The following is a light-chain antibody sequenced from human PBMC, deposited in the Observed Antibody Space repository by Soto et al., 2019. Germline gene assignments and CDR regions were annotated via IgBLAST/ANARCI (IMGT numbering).Light chain of an antibody. CDR3: PQRSDWPLT. CDR1: QSVSSD. CDR2: DAS. Sequence: EIVLTQSPATLSLSPGERATLSCRASQSVSSDLAWYQQKPGQAPRLLIYDASNRATGIPARFSGSGSGTDFTLTISSLEPEDFAVYYCPQRSDWPLTFGGGTKVEIK. V-gene: IGKV3-11*01. J-gene: IGKJ4*01.